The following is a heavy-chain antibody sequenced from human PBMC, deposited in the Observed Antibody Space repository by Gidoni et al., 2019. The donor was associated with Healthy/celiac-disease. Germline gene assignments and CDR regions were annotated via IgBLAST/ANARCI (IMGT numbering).Heavy chain of an antibody. J-gene: IGHJ4*02. D-gene: IGHD6-13*01. CDR1: GFTFSSYD. Sequence: EVQLVESGGGLVKPGGSLRLSCAASGFTFSSYDMHWVRQATGKGLELVSAIGTAGDTYYPGSVKGRFTIARENAKNSLYLQMNSLRAGDTAVYYCARGVAAAGTPYFDYWGQGTLATVSS. V-gene: IGHV3-13*01. CDR3: ARGVAAAGTPYFDY. CDR2: IGTAGDT.